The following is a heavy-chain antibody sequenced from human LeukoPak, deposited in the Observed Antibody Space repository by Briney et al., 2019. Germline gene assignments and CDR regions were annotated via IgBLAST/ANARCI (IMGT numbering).Heavy chain of an antibody. CDR1: GYTFTGYY. CDR3: ASDKVYDSSGYESYYYGMDV. CDR2: INPNSGGT. V-gene: IGHV1-2*02. Sequence: GASVKVSCKASGYTFTGYYMHCVRQAPGQGLEWMGWINPNSGGTKYAQKFQGRVTMTRDTSISTAYMELSRLRSDDTAVYYCASDKVYDSSGYESYYYGMDVWGQGTTVTVSS. J-gene: IGHJ6*02. D-gene: IGHD3-22*01.